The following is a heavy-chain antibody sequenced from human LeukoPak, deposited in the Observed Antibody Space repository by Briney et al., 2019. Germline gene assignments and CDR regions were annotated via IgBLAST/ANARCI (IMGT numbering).Heavy chain of an antibody. J-gene: IGHJ3*02. CDR1: GGSISSYY. Sequence: SETLSLTCTVSGGSISSYYWSWIRQPPGKGLEWIGYIYYSGSTNYNPSLKSRVTISVDTSKNQFSLKLSSVTAADAAVYYCARGYYYDSSGYLRDAFDIWGQGTVVTVSS. CDR3: ARGYYYDSSGYLRDAFDI. CDR2: IYYSGST. V-gene: IGHV4-59*01. D-gene: IGHD3-22*01.